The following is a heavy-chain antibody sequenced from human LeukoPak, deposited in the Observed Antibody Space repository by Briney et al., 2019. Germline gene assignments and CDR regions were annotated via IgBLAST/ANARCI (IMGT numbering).Heavy chain of an antibody. CDR3: AKGYYDILTGYALDFDY. D-gene: IGHD3-9*01. J-gene: IGHJ4*02. Sequence: GGSLRLSCAASGFTFSSYGMSWVRQAPGKGLEWVSAISGSGGSTYYADSVKGRFTISRDNSKNTLYLQMNSLRAEDTAVYYCAKGYYDILTGYALDFDYWGQGTLVTVSS. CDR2: ISGSGGST. V-gene: IGHV3-23*01. CDR1: GFTFSSYG.